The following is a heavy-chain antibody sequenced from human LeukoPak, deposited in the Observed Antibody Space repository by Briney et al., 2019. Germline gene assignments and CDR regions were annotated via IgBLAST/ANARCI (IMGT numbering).Heavy chain of an antibody. Sequence: SETLSLTCTVSGYSISSGYYWGWIRQPPGKGLEWIGSIYHSGDTYYNPSLKSRVTISVDTSKNQFSLKLDSVTAADTAVYYCAEGTSSGWYYFDYWGQGTLVTVSS. V-gene: IGHV4-38-2*02. J-gene: IGHJ4*02. CDR2: IYHSGDT. D-gene: IGHD6-19*01. CDR3: AEGTSSGWYYFDY. CDR1: GYSISSGYY.